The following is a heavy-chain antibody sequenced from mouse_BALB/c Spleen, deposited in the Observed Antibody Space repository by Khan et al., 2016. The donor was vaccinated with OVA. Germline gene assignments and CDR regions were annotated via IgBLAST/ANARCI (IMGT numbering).Heavy chain of an antibody. D-gene: IGHD1-1*01. CDR3: ARIYGGDFDY. CDR2: ISYSGNT. Sequence: EVELVESGPGLVKPSQSLSLSCTASGYSFTSYYAWYLIRQFPGNKLVLTGFISYSGNTKYNPSLKSRISITRDNSRKQFFLQLNSVTIVDSATYYCARIYGGDFDYWGQGTSLTVAS. V-gene: IGHV3-2*02. J-gene: IGHJ2*02. CDR1: GYSFTSYYA.